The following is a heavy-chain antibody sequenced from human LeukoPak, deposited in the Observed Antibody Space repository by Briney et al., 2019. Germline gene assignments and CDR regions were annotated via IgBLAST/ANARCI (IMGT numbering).Heavy chain of an antibody. V-gene: IGHV4-34*01. Sequence: SETLSLTCAVYGGSFSGYYWSWIRQPPGKGLEWIGEINHSGSTNYNPSLKSRVTISVDTSKNQFSLKLSSVTAADTAVYYCARDYDFWSGYSYYCYYGMDVWGQGTTVTVSS. J-gene: IGHJ6*02. D-gene: IGHD3-3*01. CDR3: ARDYDFWSGYSYYCYYGMDV. CDR2: INHSGST. CDR1: GGSFSGYY.